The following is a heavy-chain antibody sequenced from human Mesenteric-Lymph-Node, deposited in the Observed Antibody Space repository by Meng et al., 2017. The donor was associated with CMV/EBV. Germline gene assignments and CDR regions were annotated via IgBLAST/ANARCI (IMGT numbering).Heavy chain of an antibody. CDR1: GGTFSSYT. D-gene: IGHD5-18*01. Sequence: SVKVSCKASGGTFSSYTISWVRQAPGQGLEWMGRIIPILGIANYAQKFQGRVTITADESTRTAYMELSSLRSEDTAVYYCAREGYSYGYESSYYYYYGMDVWGQGTTVTVSS. J-gene: IGHJ6*02. CDR3: AREGYSYGYESSYYYYYGMDV. V-gene: IGHV1-69*04. CDR2: IIPILGIA.